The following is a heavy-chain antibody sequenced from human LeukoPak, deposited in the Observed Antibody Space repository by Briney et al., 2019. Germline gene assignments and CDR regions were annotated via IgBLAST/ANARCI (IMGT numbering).Heavy chain of an antibody. V-gene: IGHV1-69*05. Sequence: SVKVSCKASGGTFSSYGISWVRQAPGQGLQWMGRIIPMFGTADYAQKFQGRVTITTDESTSTVYMEISSLRSEDTAVYYCARVGQGNYDSYGFYYFEYWGQGTLVTVSS. CDR2: IIPMFGTA. CDR3: ARVGQGNYDSYGFYYFEY. J-gene: IGHJ4*02. CDR1: GGTFSSYG. D-gene: IGHD3-22*01.